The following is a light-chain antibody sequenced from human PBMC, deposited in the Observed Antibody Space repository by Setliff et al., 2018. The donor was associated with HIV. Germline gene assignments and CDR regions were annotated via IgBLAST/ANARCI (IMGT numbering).Light chain of an antibody. V-gene: IGLV1-40*01. CDR1: SSNIGAGFD. CDR3: QSYDSSLSGYV. Sequence: QFVLTQPPSVSGAPGQRVTISCTGSSSNIGAGFDVHWYQQFPGTAPKLLIYSFTNRPSGVPDRFSGSKSGTSASLAIAGLQAEDEADYYCQSYDSSLSGYVFGTGTKVTVL. J-gene: IGLJ1*01. CDR2: SFT.